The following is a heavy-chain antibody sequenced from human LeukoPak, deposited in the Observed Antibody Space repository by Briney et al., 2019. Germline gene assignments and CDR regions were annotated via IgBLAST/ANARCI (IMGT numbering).Heavy chain of an antibody. CDR3: ARRSGSDALDI. J-gene: IGHJ3*02. CDR1: GYSFTSYW. Sequence: GESLKISCKGSGYSFTSYWIAWVRQMPGKGLEWMGIIYPGDSYTTYSPSFQGQVTISADKSISTAYLQWRSLKASDTSMYYCARRSGSDALDIWGQGTMVTVSS. CDR2: IYPGDSYT. V-gene: IGHV5-51*01. D-gene: IGHD3-10*01.